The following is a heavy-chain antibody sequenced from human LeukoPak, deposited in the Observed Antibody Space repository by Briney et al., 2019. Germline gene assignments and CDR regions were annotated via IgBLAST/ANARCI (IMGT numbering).Heavy chain of an antibody. V-gene: IGHV3-7*01. Sequence: PGGSLRLSCAASGFTFSSYWMTWVRQAPGKGLEWVANINQDGIEKYYVDSVKGRFTISRDNAKNSLCLQMNSLRAEDTAVYYCARGRYSGSYLGDGDCEHDYWGQGTLVTVSS. CDR1: GFTFSSYW. D-gene: IGHD1-26*01. J-gene: IGHJ4*02. CDR3: ARGRYSGSYLGDGDCEHDY. CDR2: INQDGIEK.